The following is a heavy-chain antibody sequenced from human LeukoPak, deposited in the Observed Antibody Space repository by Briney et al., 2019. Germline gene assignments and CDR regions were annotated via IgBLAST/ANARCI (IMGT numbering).Heavy chain of an antibody. J-gene: IGHJ4*02. CDR2: IYYSGST. D-gene: IGHD6-6*01. CDR3: ASMKYSSSSLGWGY. CDR1: GGSFSTYY. Sequence: KTSETLSLTCTVSGGSFSTYYWSWIRQPPGKGLEWIGYIYYSGSTNYNPSLKSRVTISVDTSKNQFSLKLSSVTAADTAVYYCASMKYSSSSLGWGYWGQGTLVTVSS. V-gene: IGHV4-59*08.